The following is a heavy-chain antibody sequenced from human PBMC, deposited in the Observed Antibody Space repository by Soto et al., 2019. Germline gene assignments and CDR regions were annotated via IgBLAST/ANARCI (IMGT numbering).Heavy chain of an antibody. CDR2: IYHSGST. D-gene: IGHD6-19*01. CDR3: ARGLITRSQYSGGWYYFDS. J-gene: IGHJ4*02. V-gene: IGHV4-30-2*01. Sequence: SETLSLTCAVSGDSIRSGGCYWSWIRQPPGKGLEWIGYIYHSGSTYYNPSLKSRVTISVHTSNSQFSLELSSVTAADTAVYYCARGLITRSQYSGGWYYFDSWGQGTQVT. CDR1: GDSIRSGGCY.